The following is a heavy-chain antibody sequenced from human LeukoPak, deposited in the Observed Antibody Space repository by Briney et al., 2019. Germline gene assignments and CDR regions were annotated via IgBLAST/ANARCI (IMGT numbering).Heavy chain of an antibody. Sequence: GGSLRLSCAASGFTFSSYGMSWVRQAPGKGLEWVSAISGSGGSTYYADSVKGRFTISRDNSKNTLYLQMNSLRAEDTAVYYCARDPYYDILTGLDYWGQGTLVTVSS. CDR1: GFTFSSYG. J-gene: IGHJ4*02. D-gene: IGHD3-9*01. V-gene: IGHV3-23*01. CDR2: ISGSGGST. CDR3: ARDPYYDILTGLDY.